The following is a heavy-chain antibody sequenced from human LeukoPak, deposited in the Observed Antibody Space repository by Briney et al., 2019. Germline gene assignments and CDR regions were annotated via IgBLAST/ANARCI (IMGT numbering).Heavy chain of an antibody. J-gene: IGHJ4*02. CDR3: AKKGSGDYGLGY. CDR1: GYTFSDYY. V-gene: IGHV1-2*02. Sequence: ASVKVSCKASGYTFSDYYMHWVRQAPGQGLEWMGWINPNSGGTNYAQKFQGTVTMTRDTSINTAYMELSRLRSDDTAVYYCAKKGSGDYGLGYWGQGTLVTVSS. CDR2: INPNSGGT. D-gene: IGHD4-17*01.